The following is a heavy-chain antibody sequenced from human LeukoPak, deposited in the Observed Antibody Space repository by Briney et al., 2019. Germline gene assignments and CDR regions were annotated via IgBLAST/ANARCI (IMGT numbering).Heavy chain of an antibody. CDR3: GSAAGYWYFDL. D-gene: IGHD6-13*01. J-gene: IGHJ2*01. Sequence: SETLSLTCTVSGGSISSSSCYWGWIRQPPGKGLEWIGSIYYSGSAYYNPSLKSRVTISVDTSKNQFSLKLSPVTAADTAVYYCGSAAGYWYFDLWGRGTLVTVSS. V-gene: IGHV4-39*07. CDR2: IYYSGSA. CDR1: GGSISSSSCY.